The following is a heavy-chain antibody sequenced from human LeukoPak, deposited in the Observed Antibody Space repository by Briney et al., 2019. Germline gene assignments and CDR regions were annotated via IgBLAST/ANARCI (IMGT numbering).Heavy chain of an antibody. CDR3: ARVKEWELLVDY. J-gene: IGHJ4*02. CDR2: IYYSGST. Sequence: SETLSLTCTVSGGSISSGDYYWSWIRQPPGKGLEWIGYIYYSGSTYYNPSLKSRVTISVDTSKHQFSLKLSSVTAADTAVYYCARVKEWELLVDYWGQGTLVTVSS. CDR1: GGSISSGDYY. V-gene: IGHV4-30-4*08. D-gene: IGHD1-26*01.